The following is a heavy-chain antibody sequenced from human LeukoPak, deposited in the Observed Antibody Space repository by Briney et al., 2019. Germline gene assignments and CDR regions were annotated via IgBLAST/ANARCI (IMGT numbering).Heavy chain of an antibody. D-gene: IGHD2-15*01. Sequence: SVKVSCKASGGTFSSYAISWVRQAPGQGLEWMGGIIPIFGTANYAQKFQGRVTITADESTSTAYMELSSLRSEDTAVYYCARLRLGYNYFDYWGQGTLVTVSS. CDR3: ARLRLGYNYFDY. CDR2: IIPIFGTA. CDR1: GGTFSSYA. J-gene: IGHJ4*02. V-gene: IGHV1-69*01.